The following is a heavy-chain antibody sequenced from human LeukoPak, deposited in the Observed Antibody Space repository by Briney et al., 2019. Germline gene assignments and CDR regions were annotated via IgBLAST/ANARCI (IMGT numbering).Heavy chain of an antibody. CDR2: INPNSGGT. D-gene: IGHD1-26*01. CDR3: ARDQGATTELDY. V-gene: IGHV1-2*02. J-gene: IGHJ4*02. CDR1: GYTFTGYY. Sequence: ASVKVSCKASGYTFTGYYMHWVRQAPGQGLEWMGWINPNSGGTSYAQKFQGRVTMTRDTSTSTVYMELSSLRSEDTAVYYCARDQGATTELDYWGQGTLVTVSS.